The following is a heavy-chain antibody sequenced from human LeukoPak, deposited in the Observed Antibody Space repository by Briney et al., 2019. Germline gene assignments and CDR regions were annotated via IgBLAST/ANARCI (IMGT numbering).Heavy chain of an antibody. Sequence: KTGGSLRLSCAVSGFTLSSYSMNWVRQAPGKGLEWVSSISSSSSHIYYADSVKGRSTISRDNAKNSLYLQMNSLRAEDTAVYYCANTILTGALWGQGTLVTVSS. CDR1: GFTLSSYS. CDR3: ANTILTGAL. CDR2: ISSSSSHI. D-gene: IGHD2-2*02. J-gene: IGHJ4*02. V-gene: IGHV3-21*01.